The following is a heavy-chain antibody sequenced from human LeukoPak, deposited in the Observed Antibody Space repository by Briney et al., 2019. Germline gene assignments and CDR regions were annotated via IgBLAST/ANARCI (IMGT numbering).Heavy chain of an antibody. Sequence: GASVKVSCKASGYTFTSYAANWVRQAPGQRLEWMGWINAGNGNTKYSQESQGRVTIIRDTSASTVYMELRSLTSEDMAVYYCARGIWSSHSVGYYFDFWGQGTLVTVSS. CDR3: ARGIWSSHSVGYYFDF. J-gene: IGHJ4*02. CDR2: INAGNGNT. D-gene: IGHD5/OR15-5a*01. V-gene: IGHV1-3*03. CDR1: GYTFTSYA.